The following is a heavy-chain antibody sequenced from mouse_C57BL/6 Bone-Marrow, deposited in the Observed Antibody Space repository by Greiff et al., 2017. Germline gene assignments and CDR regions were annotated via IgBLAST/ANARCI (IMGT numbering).Heavy chain of an antibody. V-gene: IGHV1-81*01. CDR2: IYPRSGNT. J-gene: IGHJ4*01. CDR1: GYTFTSYG. CDR3: ARRLRRSYAMDY. Sequence: QVQLQQSGAELARPGASVTLSCSASGYTFTSYGLSWVKQRTGQGLEWIGEIYPRSGNTYYNAKFKGKATLTADKSSSTAYMELRSLTSEDSAVYFCARRLRRSYAMDYWGQGTSVTVSS. D-gene: IGHD2-4*01.